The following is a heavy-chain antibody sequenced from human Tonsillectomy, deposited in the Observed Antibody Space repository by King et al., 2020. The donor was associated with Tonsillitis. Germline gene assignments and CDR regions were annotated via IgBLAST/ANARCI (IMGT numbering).Heavy chain of an antibody. V-gene: IGHV1-69*01. J-gene: IGHJ4*02. CDR1: GVTFSSYA. CDR3: ARALYHYYVSSGYYYPIAY. CDR2: IIPIFGTA. Sequence: VQLVESGAEVKKPGSSVKVSCTASGVTFSSYAISWVRQAPGQGLEWRGGIIPIFGTAKYAQKFQGRVTIHADESTRTAYMELSSLRCEDTAVYYCARALYHYYVSSGYYYPIAYWGQGTLVTVSS. D-gene: IGHD3-22*01.